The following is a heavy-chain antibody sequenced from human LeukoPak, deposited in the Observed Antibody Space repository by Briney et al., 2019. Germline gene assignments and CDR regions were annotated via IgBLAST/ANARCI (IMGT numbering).Heavy chain of an antibody. CDR2: INHSGST. J-gene: IGHJ6*02. CDR3: GRNQLTRDKIRYGMDV. D-gene: IGHD2-2*01. Sequence: PSETLSLTCAVYGGSFSGYYWSWIRQPPGKGLEWIGEINHSGSTNYNPSLKSRVTISVDTSKNQFSLKLSSVTAADTAVYYCGRNQLTRDKIRYGMDVWGQGTTVTVSS. V-gene: IGHV4-34*01. CDR1: GGSFSGYY.